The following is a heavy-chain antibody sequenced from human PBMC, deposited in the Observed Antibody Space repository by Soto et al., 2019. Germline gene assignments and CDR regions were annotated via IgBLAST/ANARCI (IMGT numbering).Heavy chain of an antibody. J-gene: IGHJ4*02. CDR2: INAGNGDT. CDR3: ARAISGYVT. CDR1: GITYNTYA. V-gene: IGHV1-3*01. D-gene: IGHD5-18*01. Sequence: QVQLVQSGAEMKKPGASVKLSCKASGITYNTYAIHWVRQAPGQGLEWMGWINAGNGDTRYSQNFQGRVTLTRDTSASTVYMYLYSLKFEDTGVYYCARAISGYVTWGQGALVTVSS.